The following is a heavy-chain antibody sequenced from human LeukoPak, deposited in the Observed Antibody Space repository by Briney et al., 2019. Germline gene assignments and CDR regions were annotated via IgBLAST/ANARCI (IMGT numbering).Heavy chain of an antibody. J-gene: IGHJ3*02. CDR2: IKRDGSEE. CDR3: ARGGHDYVVDI. CDR1: GFTFSSYN. Sequence: GGSLRLSCAASGFTFSSYNMDWVRQAPGKGLEWVASIKRDGSEEYYVDSVKGRFTISRDNAKNSLYLQMNSLRAEDTAVYYCARGGHDYVVDIWGQGTLVTVSS. V-gene: IGHV3-7*01. D-gene: IGHD3-16*01.